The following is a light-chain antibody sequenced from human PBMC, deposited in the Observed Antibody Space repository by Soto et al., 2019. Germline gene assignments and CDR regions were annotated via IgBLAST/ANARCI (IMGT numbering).Light chain of an antibody. J-gene: IGKJ1*01. CDR3: QQRSNWRT. Sequence: EIVLTQSPATLSLSPGAIATLSCRARQSVSSYLAWYQQTPGQAPRLLIYDASNRATGIPARFSGSGSGTDFTLTISSLEPEDFAVYYCQQRSNWRTFGQGTKVDIK. CDR2: DAS. CDR1: QSVSSY. V-gene: IGKV3-11*01.